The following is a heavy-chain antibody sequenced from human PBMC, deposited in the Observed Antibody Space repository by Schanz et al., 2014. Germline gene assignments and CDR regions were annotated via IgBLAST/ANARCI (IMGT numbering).Heavy chain of an antibody. Sequence: EVQLVESGGGLVQPGGSLRLSCAASGFTFSSYWMHWVRQVPGKGLVWVSRIKSDGSSTSYADSVKGRFTISRDNAKNTLFLQMNSLRAEDTAVYYCARDHTTESYYSAGPPIDYWGQGTLHTVSS. CDR3: ARDHTTESYYSAGPPIDY. V-gene: IGHV3-74*01. J-gene: IGHJ4*02. D-gene: IGHD1-26*01. CDR1: GFTFSSYW. CDR2: IKSDGSST.